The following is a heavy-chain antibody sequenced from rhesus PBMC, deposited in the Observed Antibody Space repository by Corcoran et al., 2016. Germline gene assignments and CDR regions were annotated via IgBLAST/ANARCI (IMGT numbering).Heavy chain of an antibody. D-gene: IGHD4-23*01. J-gene: IGHJ4*01. CDR3: AKEDSNYFDY. CDR2: VNSCGGTT. Sequence: EVQLVESGGGLAKPGGSLRLSCAASGFTFSNYWMNWVRQTPGKGLEWLSGVNSCGGTTYYADSVKGRFTISRDNSKNTLSLQMNSLRTEDTAVYYCAKEDSNYFDYWGQGVLVTVSS. V-gene: IGHV3S42*01. CDR1: GFTFSNYW.